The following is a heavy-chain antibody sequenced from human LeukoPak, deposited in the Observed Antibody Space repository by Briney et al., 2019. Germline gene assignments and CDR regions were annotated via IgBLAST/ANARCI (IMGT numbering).Heavy chain of an antibody. CDR1: GGSISSYY. CDR3: GRLYNYYMDV. Sequence: SETLSLTCTVSGGSISSYYWSWIRQPAGQGLEWVGHIYTSGSTNHNPSPKSRVTMSVDTSKNQFSLKLSSVTAADTAVYYCGRLYNYYMDVWGKGTTVTVSS. J-gene: IGHJ6*03. D-gene: IGHD3-10*01. CDR2: IYTSGST. V-gene: IGHV4-4*07.